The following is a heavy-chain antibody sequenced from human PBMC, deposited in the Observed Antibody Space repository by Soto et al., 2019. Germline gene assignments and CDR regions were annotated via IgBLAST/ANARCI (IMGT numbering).Heavy chain of an antibody. D-gene: IGHD3-16*02. CDR2: ISGGGGLT. Sequence: PGGSLRLSCAASGFTFSSYAMCWVRQAPGKGLEWVSTISGGGGLTYYADSVKGRFTISRANSKNTLYLQMNSLRTEDTAVYYCANYRNNRIYDAFDFCGQGTTVPVSS. J-gene: IGHJ3*01. CDR1: GFTFSSYA. V-gene: IGHV3-23*01. CDR3: ANYRNNRIYDAFDF.